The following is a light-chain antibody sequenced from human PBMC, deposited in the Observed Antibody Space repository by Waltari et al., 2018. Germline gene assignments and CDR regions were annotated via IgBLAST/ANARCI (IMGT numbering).Light chain of an antibody. J-gene: IGKJ2*01. CDR3: QQADSYPYT. V-gene: IGKV1-12*02. Sequence: DLQMTQSPSSVSASVGDRVTITCRASQGISSWLAWYQHKPGKAPKVLIFAASSLQSGGPSRFSGSGSGTDFTLTISSLQPEDFATYYCQQADSYPYTFGQGTKLEIK. CDR1: QGISSW. CDR2: AAS.